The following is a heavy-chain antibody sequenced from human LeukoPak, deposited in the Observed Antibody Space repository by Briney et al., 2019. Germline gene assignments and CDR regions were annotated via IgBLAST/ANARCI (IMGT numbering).Heavy chain of an antibody. CDR1: GFTFISYG. D-gene: IGHD4-11*01. V-gene: IGHV3-23*01. CDR2: ISGSGGSA. J-gene: IGHJ4*02. CDR3: ARGPGLQTFNYYFPS. Sequence: GGTLRLSCAASGFTFISYGMTWVRQSPGKGLEWVSAISGSGGSAYYADSVKGRFTISRDNSKNTLYLQMNSLRAEDTAIYYCARGPGLQTFNYYFPSWGQGTLVTVSS.